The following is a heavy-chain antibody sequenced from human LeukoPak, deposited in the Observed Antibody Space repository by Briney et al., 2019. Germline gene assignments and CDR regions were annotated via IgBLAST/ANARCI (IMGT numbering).Heavy chain of an antibody. CDR3: ARANCSSTSCHSGPYYYYGMDV. J-gene: IGHJ6*02. CDR1: GGSISSYY. D-gene: IGHD2-2*02. V-gene: IGHV4-59*01. CDR2: IYYSGST. Sequence: SETLSLTCTVSGGSISSYYWSWIRQPPGKGLEWIGYIYYSGSTNYNPSLKSRVTISVDTFKNQFSLKLSSVTAADTAVYYCARANCSSTSCHSGPYYYYGMDVWGQGTTVTVSS.